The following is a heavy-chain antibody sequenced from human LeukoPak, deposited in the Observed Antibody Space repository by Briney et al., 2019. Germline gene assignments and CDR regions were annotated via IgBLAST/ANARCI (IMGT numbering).Heavy chain of an antibody. CDR1: GFTFSSYS. Sequence: GGSLRLSCAASGFTFSSYSMNWFGRLPGKGLEWVSYISSSSSTIYYADSVKGRFTISRDNAKNSLYLQMNSLRDEDTAVYYCASLCSSTSCYNYWGQGTLVTVSS. CDR3: ASLCSSTSCYNY. D-gene: IGHD2-2*02. V-gene: IGHV3-48*02. J-gene: IGHJ4*02. CDR2: ISSSSSTI.